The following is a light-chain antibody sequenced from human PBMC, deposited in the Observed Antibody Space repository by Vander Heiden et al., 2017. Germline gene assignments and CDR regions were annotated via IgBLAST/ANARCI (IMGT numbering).Light chain of an antibody. J-gene: IGKJ4*01. CDR1: QSISSW. Sequence: DIQMTQSPSTLSASVGDRVTITCRASQSISSWLAWYQQKPGKAPKLLIYDASSLESGVPSRFSGSGSGTEFTLTISSLQPDDFATYYCQRDTGYWPTFGGGTKVEIK. CDR3: QRDTGYWPT. V-gene: IGKV1-5*01. CDR2: DAS.